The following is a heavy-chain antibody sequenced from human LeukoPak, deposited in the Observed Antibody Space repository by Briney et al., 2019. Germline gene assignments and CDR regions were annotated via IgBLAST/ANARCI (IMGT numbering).Heavy chain of an antibody. D-gene: IGHD6-19*01. CDR1: GYIFTSYN. CDR2: INPSGGST. CDR3: ARFAVHRLITVAGQFGLDY. V-gene: IGHV1-46*01. J-gene: IGHJ4*02. Sequence: ASVKVSCKASGYIFTSYNIYWVRQAPGQGLEWMGIINPSGGSTNYAQKFQGRVTMTRDTSTSTVYMELSSLRSEDTAVYYCARFAVHRLITVAGQFGLDYWGQGTLVSVSS.